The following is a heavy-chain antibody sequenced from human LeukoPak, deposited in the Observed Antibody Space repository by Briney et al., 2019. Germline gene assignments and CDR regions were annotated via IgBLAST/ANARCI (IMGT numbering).Heavy chain of an antibody. D-gene: IGHD3-3*01. CDR2: ISSSSSYI. J-gene: IGHJ4*02. CDR1: GFTFSSYS. CDR3: AQGDGTYYDFWSGSFVDY. V-gene: IGHV3-21*04. Sequence: GGSLRLSCAASGFTFSSYSMNWVRQAPGKGLEWVSSISSSSSYIYYADSVKGRFTISRDNAKNSLYLQMNSLRADDTAIYYCAQGDGTYYDFWSGSFVDYWGQGTLVTVSS.